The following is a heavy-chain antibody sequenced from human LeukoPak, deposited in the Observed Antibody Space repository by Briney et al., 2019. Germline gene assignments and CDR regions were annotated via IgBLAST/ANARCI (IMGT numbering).Heavy chain of an antibody. CDR2: IIPIFGTA. D-gene: IGHD6-6*01. V-gene: IGHV1-69*05. CDR3: ARGLNSSSNYYYYMDV. J-gene: IGHJ6*03. CDR1: GGTFSSYA. Sequence: SVKASCKASGGTFSSYAISWVRQAPGQGLEGMGGIIPIFGTANYAQKFQGRVTITTDQSTSSAYMALSSLRSEDTAVYYCARGLNSSSNYYYYMDVWGQGTTVTVSS.